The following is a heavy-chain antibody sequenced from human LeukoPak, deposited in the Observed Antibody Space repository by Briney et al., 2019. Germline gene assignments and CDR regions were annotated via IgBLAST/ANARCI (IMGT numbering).Heavy chain of an antibody. D-gene: IGHD5-18*01. CDR1: GGSIRRYY. CDR3: ASGERGYSYGPLDY. CDR2: IFYAWST. Sequence: SETLSLTCTVSGGSIRRYYWSWIRQPPGKGLEWIGYIFYAWSTTYNPSLKSRVNISIDTSKNKFSLKLNSVTAADTAVYYCASGERGYSYGPLDYWGQGILVTVSS. V-gene: IGHV4-59*08. J-gene: IGHJ4*02.